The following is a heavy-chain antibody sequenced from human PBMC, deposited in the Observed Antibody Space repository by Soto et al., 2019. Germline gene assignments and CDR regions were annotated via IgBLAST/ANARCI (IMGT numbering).Heavy chain of an antibody. CDR3: AKWVSQWVSEYYSYLGV. D-gene: IGHD6-19*01. V-gene: IGHV3-23*01. CDR2: IRGSGDST. Sequence: EVQLLESGGGLVQPGSSLRLSCAASGFTFSSYAMSWDRQAPGKGLERVSAIRGSGDSTYYADSVKGRFTIPRDNSKDTMYVQMTSLRAKDTAVYYCAKWVSQWVSEYYSYLGVWGEGTTVIFSS. CDR1: GFTFSSYA. J-gene: IGHJ6*03.